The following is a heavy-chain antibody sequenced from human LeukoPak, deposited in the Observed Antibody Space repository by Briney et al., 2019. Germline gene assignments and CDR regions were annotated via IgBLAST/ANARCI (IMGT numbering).Heavy chain of an antibody. J-gene: IGHJ6*02. D-gene: IGHD2-15*01. CDR2: IKQDGSEQ. CDR3: ARESYCSGGTCYSGTYSYYYGMDV. CDR1: GFTFSSSW. V-gene: IGHV3-7*01. Sequence: GGSLRLSCAASGFTFSSSWMSWVRQAPGKGLEWVANIKQDGSEQYYVDSVKGRFTISRDNAKNSLYLQMNSLGAEDTAVYYCARESYCSGGTCYSGTYSYYYGMDVWGQGTTVIVSS.